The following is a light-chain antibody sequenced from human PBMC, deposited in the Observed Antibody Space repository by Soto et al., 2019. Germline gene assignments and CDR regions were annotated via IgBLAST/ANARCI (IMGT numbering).Light chain of an antibody. CDR3: AVWEDSLSGVV. Sequence: QSVLTQPPSASRTPGQTVTISCSGSRSNIGSNSIYWLQQLPGAAPKLLIFGNDQRPSGVPDRFSGSKSGTSASLAISGLRSEDEGDYYCAVWEDSLSGVVFGGGTKVTVL. CDR1: RSNIGSNS. J-gene: IGLJ3*02. CDR2: GND. V-gene: IGLV1-47*01.